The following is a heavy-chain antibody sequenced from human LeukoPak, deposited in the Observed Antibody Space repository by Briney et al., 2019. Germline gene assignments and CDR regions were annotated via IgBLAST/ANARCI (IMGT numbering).Heavy chain of an antibody. J-gene: IGHJ5*01. CDR2: IRFDGSDK. D-gene: IGHD1-7*01. CDR3: AKEWNNWNYENWFDS. V-gene: IGHV3-30*02. Sequence: GGSLRLSCAVSGSTFNTYGMHWVRQAPGKGLEWVAFIRFDGSDKYYADSVKGRFTISRDTSKSTLYLQMNSLRGEDTAVYYCAKEWNNWNYENWFDSWGQGTLVTVSS. CDR1: GSTFNTYG.